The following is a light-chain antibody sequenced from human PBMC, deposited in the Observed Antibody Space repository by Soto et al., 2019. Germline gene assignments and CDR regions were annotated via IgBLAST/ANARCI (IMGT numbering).Light chain of an antibody. CDR3: QQRGDWPLT. Sequence: EIVLTQSPATLSLSPGERATLSCRASQSVSSYLAWYQQKPGQTPGLLIYDASNRAPGIPARFSGSGSGTDFTLTISSLEPEDFAVYYCQQRGDWPLTVGGGTKVDTK. CDR2: DAS. J-gene: IGKJ4*01. CDR1: QSVSSY. V-gene: IGKV3-11*01.